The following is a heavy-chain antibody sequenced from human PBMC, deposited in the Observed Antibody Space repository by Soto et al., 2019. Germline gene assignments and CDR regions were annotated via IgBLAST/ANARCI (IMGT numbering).Heavy chain of an antibody. CDR2: INHSGST. D-gene: IGHD3-9*01. CDR3: ARGIVLRYSGSGMDV. CDR1: GGSFSGYY. J-gene: IGHJ6*02. V-gene: IGHV4-34*01. Sequence: SETLSLTCAVYGGSFSGYYWSWIRQPPGKGLEWIGEINHSGSTNYNPSLKSRVTISVDTSKNQFSLKLSSVTAADTAVYYCARGIVLRYSGSGMDVWGQGTTVT.